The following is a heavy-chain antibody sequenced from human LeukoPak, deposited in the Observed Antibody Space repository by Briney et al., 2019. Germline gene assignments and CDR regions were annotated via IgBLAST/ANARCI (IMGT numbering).Heavy chain of an antibody. V-gene: IGHV4-59*08. Sequence: PSETLSLTCTVSGGSISSYYWSWIREPPGKGLGWIGYIYYSGNTNYNPSLKSRVTISIDTSKNQFSLKLSSVTAADTAVYYCARGGYGSGWPYFDYWGQGTLVTVSS. CDR2: IYYSGNT. D-gene: IGHD6-19*01. J-gene: IGHJ4*02. CDR1: GGSISSYY. CDR3: ARGGYGSGWPYFDY.